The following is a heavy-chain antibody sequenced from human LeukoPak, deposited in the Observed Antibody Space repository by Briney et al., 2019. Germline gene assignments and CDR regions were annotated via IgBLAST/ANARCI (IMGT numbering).Heavy chain of an antibody. J-gene: IGHJ6*04. Sequence: GGSLGLSCAASGFTFSSYVMNWVRQAPGKGLEWVSYISSSGSTIYYADSVKGRFTISRDNAKNSLYLQMNSLRAEDTAVYYCAELGITMIGGVWGKGTTVTISS. D-gene: IGHD3-10*02. CDR3: AELGITMIGGV. CDR1: GFTFSSYV. V-gene: IGHV3-48*03. CDR2: ISSSGSTI.